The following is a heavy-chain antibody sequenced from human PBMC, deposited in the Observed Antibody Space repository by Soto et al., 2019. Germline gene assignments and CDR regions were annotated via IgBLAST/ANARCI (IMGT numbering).Heavy chain of an antibody. CDR2: IIPIFGTA. CDR1: GGTFSSYA. CDR3: ARDSGYDSIDY. Sequence: ASVKVSCKASGGTFSSYAISWVRQAPGQGLEWMGGIIPIFGTANYAQKFQGRVTITADESTSTAYMELRSLRSDDTAVYYCARDSGYDSIDYWGQGTLVTVSS. J-gene: IGHJ4*02. V-gene: IGHV1-69*13. D-gene: IGHD5-12*01.